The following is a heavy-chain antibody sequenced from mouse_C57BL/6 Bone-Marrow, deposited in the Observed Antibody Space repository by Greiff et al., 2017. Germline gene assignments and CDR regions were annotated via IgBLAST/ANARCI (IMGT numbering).Heavy chain of an antibody. V-gene: IGHV5-6*01. CDR2: ISSGGSYT. D-gene: IGHD1-1*01. CDR3: ARHRGSSFNY. CDR1: GFTFSSYG. J-gene: IGHJ2*01. Sequence: VQLKESGGDLVKPGGSLKLSCAASGFTFSSYGMSWVRQTPDKRLEWVATISSGGSYTYYPDSVKGRITISRDNAKNTLYLQMSSLKSEDTAMYYCARHRGSSFNYWGQGTTLTVSS.